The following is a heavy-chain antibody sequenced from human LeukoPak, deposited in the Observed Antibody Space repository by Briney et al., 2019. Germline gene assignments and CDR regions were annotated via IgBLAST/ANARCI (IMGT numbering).Heavy chain of an antibody. CDR1: GGSFSGYY. Sequence: SETLSLTCAVYGGSFSGYYWSWIRQPPGKGLEWIGEINHSGSTNYNPSLKSRVTISVDTSKNQFSLKLSSVTAADTAVYYCARESDSGYDSHAFDIWGQGTWSPSLQ. V-gene: IGHV4-34*01. CDR3: ARESDSGYDSHAFDI. D-gene: IGHD5-12*01. CDR2: INHSGST. J-gene: IGHJ3*02.